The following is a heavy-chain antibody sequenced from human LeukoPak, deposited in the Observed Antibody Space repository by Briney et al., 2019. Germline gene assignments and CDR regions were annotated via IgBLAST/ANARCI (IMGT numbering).Heavy chain of an antibody. D-gene: IGHD4-17*01. Sequence: GGSLRLSCAASGFTFSSFAMHWVRQAPGKGLEWVAVISYDGSNKYFADSVKGRLTLSRDNSKNTLHLQMNSLRAEDTAFYYCAKDLVPMTTVTTSFDYWGQGTLVTVSS. CDR2: ISYDGSNK. CDR1: GFTFSSFA. CDR3: AKDLVPMTTVTTSFDY. J-gene: IGHJ4*02. V-gene: IGHV3-30-3*01.